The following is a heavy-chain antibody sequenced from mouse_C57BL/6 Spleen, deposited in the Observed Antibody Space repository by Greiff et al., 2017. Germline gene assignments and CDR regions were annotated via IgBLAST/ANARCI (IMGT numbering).Heavy chain of an antibody. J-gene: IGHJ4*01. Sequence: EVQLVESGGGLVQPKGSLKLSCAASGFSFNTYAMNWVRQAPGKGLEWVARIRSKSNNYATYYADSVKDRFTISRDDSESMLYLQMNNLKTEDTAMYYCVRQGEDYGRAMDYWGQGTSVTVSS. D-gene: IGHD1-1*01. V-gene: IGHV10-1*01. CDR2: IRSKSNNYAT. CDR1: GFSFNTYA. CDR3: VRQGEDYGRAMDY.